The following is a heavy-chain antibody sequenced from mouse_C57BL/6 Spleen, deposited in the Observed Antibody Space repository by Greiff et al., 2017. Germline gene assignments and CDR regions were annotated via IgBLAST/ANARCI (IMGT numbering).Heavy chain of an antibody. J-gene: IGHJ1*03. CDR3: ASPIYYYGSSYWYFDV. Sequence: DVQLQESGPGLVKPSQSLSLTCSVTGYSITSGYYWNWIRQFPGNKLEWMGYISYDGSNNYNPSLKNRISITRDTSKNQFFLKLNSVTTEDTATYYCASPIYYYGSSYWYFDVWGTGTTVTVSS. CDR1: GYSITSGYY. V-gene: IGHV3-6*01. D-gene: IGHD1-1*01. CDR2: ISYDGSN.